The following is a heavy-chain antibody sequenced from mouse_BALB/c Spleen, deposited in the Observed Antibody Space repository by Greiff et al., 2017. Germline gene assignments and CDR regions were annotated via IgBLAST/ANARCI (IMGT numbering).Heavy chain of an antibody. J-gene: IGHJ4*01. Sequence: VQLQESGAELVRPGTSVKVSCKASGYAFTNYLIEWVKQRPGQGLEWIGVINPGSGGTNYNEKFKGKATLTADKSSSTAYMQLSSLTSDDSAVYFCARSNLLRKGAMDYWGQGTSVTVSS. V-gene: IGHV1-54*01. CDR3: ARSNLLRKGAMDY. CDR2: INPGSGGT. CDR1: GYAFTNYL. D-gene: IGHD1-1*01.